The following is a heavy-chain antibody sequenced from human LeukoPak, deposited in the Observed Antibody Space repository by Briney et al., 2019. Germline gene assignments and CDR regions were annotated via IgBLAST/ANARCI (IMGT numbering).Heavy chain of an antibody. D-gene: IGHD3-10*02. Sequence: GGSLRLSCAASGFTLSSYAMSWVRQAPGKGLEWVSAISDSGNTYHADSVKGRFTISRDNAKNSLYLQMSSLRAEDTAVYYCAELGITMIGGVWGKGTTVTISS. V-gene: IGHV3-23*01. CDR1: GFTLSSYA. J-gene: IGHJ6*04. CDR3: AELGITMIGGV. CDR2: ISDSGNT.